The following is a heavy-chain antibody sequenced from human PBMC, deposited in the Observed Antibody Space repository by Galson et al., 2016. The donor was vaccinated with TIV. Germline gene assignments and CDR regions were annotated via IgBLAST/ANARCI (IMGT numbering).Heavy chain of an antibody. CDR2: IIHLFRTA. Sequence: SVKVSCKASGGTFSSDVINWVRQAPGQGLEWMEGIIHLFRTANYAQKFQGRVTITADESTSTAHMELNNLTSEDTAVYYCAKDRNTAFAIYHYYYVIDVCGQGTTVTVS. V-gene: IGHV1-69*13. CDR3: AKDRNTAFAIYHYYYVIDV. J-gene: IGHJ6*02. D-gene: IGHD5-18*01. CDR1: GGTFSSDV.